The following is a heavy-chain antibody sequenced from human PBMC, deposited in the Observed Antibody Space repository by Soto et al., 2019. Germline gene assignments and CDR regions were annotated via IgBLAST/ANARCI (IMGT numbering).Heavy chain of an antibody. CDR2: VSASGLNT. V-gene: IGHV3-23*01. CDR1: GFTFSTYA. J-gene: IGHJ4*02. CDR3: AKYCAQGTSGYCFDY. D-gene: IGHD2-15*01. Sequence: GGSLRLSCAASGFTFSTYAMAWVRQAPGKGLEWVSGVSASGLNTYYADPVKGRFYISRDNSKNTLSLHMNSLRAEDTALYYGAKYCAQGTSGYCFDYWGQGTPVTVSS.